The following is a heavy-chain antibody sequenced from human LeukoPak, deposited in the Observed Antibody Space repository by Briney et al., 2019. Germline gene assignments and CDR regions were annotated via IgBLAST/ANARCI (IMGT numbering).Heavy chain of an antibody. D-gene: IGHD2-2*01. CDR3: ARAAQVQYHFDF. Sequence: GGSLRVSCAASGFTVSSNYMSWVRQAPGNGLEWVSIIYSGGNTYYADSVKGRFTISRDNSKNTLYLQMNSLRAEDTAVYYCARAAQVQYHFDFWGQGTMATVSS. V-gene: IGHV3-66*01. J-gene: IGHJ4*02. CDR2: IYSGGNT. CDR1: GFTVSSNY.